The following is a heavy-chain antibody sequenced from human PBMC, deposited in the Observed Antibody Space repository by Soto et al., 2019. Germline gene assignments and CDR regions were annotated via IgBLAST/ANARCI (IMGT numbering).Heavy chain of an antibody. CDR2: IYYSGST. CDR3: ARHVPSMVRGVIPGGRWFDP. Sequence: QLQLQESGPGLVKPSETLSLTCTVSGGSISSSSYYWGWIRQPPGKGLEWIGSIYYSGSTYYNPSLKSRVTISVDTSKNQFSLKLSSVTAADTAVYYCARHVPSMVRGVIPGGRWFDPWGQGTLVTVSS. D-gene: IGHD3-10*01. J-gene: IGHJ5*02. CDR1: GGSISSSSYY. V-gene: IGHV4-39*01.